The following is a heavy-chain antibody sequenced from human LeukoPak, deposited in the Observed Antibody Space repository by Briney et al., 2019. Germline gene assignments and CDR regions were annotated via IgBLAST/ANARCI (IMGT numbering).Heavy chain of an antibody. CDR2: IYYSGGT. D-gene: IGHD5-24*01. CDR1: GGSMRNYY. CDR3: ARGQLGDAYNFEY. J-gene: IGHJ4*02. Sequence: SETLSLTCTVSGGSMRNYYWSWIRQPPGKGLEWIGYIYYSGGTNYNPSLKSRVTISVDTSKNQLSLKLNSVTAADTAVYYCARGQLGDAYNFEYWGQGTVVTVSS. V-gene: IGHV4-59*01.